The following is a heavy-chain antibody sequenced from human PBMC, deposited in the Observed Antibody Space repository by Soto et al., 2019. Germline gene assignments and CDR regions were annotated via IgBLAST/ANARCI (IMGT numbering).Heavy chain of an antibody. Sequence: PGGSLRLSCAASGFTFSSYGMHWVRQAPGKGLEWVAVIWYDGSSKYYADSVKGRFTISRDNSKNTLYLQMNSLRAEDTAVYYCAREDYYDSSGPGGMDVWGQGTTVTVSS. D-gene: IGHD3-22*01. CDR2: IWYDGSSK. CDR3: AREDYYDSSGPGGMDV. V-gene: IGHV3-33*01. J-gene: IGHJ6*02. CDR1: GFTFSSYG.